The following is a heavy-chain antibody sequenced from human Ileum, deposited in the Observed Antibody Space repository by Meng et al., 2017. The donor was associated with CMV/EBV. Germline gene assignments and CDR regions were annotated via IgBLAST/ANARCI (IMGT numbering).Heavy chain of an antibody. CDR3: ARECVGEGDWCHWDYWFDP. CDR1: GGSTSGSFF. J-gene: IGHJ5*02. V-gene: IGHV4-4*07. D-gene: IGHD2-21*01. CDR2: IDPSGSA. Sequence: QVSLQEPGQRWVKPSEPPSLPSTVSGGSTSGSFFWSWARQSAGKRLEWIGRIDPSGSANYNPSLQGRITVSIDTSNYQFSLTLTSVTAADTAVYYCARECVGEGDWCHWDYWFDPWGQGTLVTVSS.